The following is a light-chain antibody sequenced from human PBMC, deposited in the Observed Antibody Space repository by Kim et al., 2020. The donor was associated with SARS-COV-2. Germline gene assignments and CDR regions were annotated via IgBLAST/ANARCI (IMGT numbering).Light chain of an antibody. CDR2: GVT. J-gene: IGLJ1*01. V-gene: IGLV2-14*03. Sequence: HWTTTSCKGSSSDGGDHNCISGYQQHPGKPRNLMIYGVTKRPSGVSNRFSGSKSGDTASLTISGLQAEDEADYYCTSYTRSITYVFGTGTKVTVL. CDR3: TSYTRSITYV. CDR1: SSDGGDHNC.